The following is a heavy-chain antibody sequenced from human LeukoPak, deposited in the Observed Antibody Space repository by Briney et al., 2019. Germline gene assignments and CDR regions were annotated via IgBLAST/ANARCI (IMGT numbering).Heavy chain of an antibody. D-gene: IGHD2-15*01. CDR2: ITSSGSIM. CDR1: GFTFNKFT. V-gene: IGHV3-48*02. Sequence: PGGSLRLSCAASGFTFNKFTMNWVRQAPGKGLEWASYITSSGSIMYYADSVKGRFTISRDNAKNSLYLQMNSLRDEDTAVYFCANLGYCSGGECYGPSGYWGQGTLVTVSS. CDR3: ANLGYCSGGECYGPSGY. J-gene: IGHJ4*02.